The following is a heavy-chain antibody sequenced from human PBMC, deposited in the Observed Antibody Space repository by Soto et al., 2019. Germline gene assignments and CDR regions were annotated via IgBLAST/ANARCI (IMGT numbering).Heavy chain of an antibody. CDR1: GFAFSTYA. V-gene: IGHV3-21*02. Sequence: EVQLVESGGRLVSPGGSLRLSCAASGFAFSTYAMHWVRQAPGKGLEWVSSISGSGNYIYYADSLRGRFTVSRDNAKNSLFLQMDSLRAEDTAVYYCARDGSDYGAFDYWGQGALVTVSS. D-gene: IGHD4-17*01. J-gene: IGHJ4*02. CDR2: ISGSGNYI. CDR3: ARDGSDYGAFDY.